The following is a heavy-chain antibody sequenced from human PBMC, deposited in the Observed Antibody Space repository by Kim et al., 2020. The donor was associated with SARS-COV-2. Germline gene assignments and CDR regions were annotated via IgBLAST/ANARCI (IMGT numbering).Heavy chain of an antibody. Sequence: SPSFQGQVTISADKSISTAYLQWSSLKASDTAMYYCARQLMGSSGDLFDYWGQGTLVTVSS. V-gene: IGHV5-51*01. D-gene: IGHD2-15*01. CDR3: ARQLMGSSGDLFDY. J-gene: IGHJ4*02.